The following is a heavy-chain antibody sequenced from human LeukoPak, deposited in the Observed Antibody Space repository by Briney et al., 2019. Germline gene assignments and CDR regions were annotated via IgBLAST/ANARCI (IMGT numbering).Heavy chain of an antibody. Sequence: SQTLSLTCTVSGGSISSGSYYWSWIQQPAGKGLEWIGRIYTSGSTNYNPSLKSRVTISVDTSKNQFSLKLSSVTAADTAVYYCARDPSPSQLGFDAFDIWGQGTMVTVSS. CDR3: ARDPSPSQLGFDAFDI. V-gene: IGHV4-61*02. CDR1: GGSISSGSYY. J-gene: IGHJ3*02. CDR2: IYTSGST. D-gene: IGHD1-1*01.